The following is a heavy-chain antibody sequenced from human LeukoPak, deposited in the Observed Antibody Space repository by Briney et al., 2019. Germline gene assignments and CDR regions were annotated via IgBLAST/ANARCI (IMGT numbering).Heavy chain of an antibody. D-gene: IGHD2-2*01. V-gene: IGHV3-74*01. Sequence: GSLRLSCAASGFTFSSYWMHWVRQAPGKGLVWVSRINSDGSSTSYADSVKGRFTISRDNAKNTLYLQMNSLRAEDTAVYYCARGGSGYCSSTSCYPFDYWGQGILVTVSS. CDR3: ARGGSGYCSSTSCYPFDY. CDR1: GFTFSSYW. CDR2: INSDGSST. J-gene: IGHJ4*02.